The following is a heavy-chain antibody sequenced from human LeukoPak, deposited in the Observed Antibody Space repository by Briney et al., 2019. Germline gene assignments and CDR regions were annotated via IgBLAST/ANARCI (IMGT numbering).Heavy chain of an antibody. V-gene: IGHV3-21*01. CDR3: ARIQLNSYYYYMDV. Sequence: PGRSLRLSCAASGFTFSTYSMNWVSQAPGEGLEWASSISSSSSYIYYADSLKGRFTISRDNAKNSLYLQMNSLRAEDTAVYYCARIQLNSYYYYMDVWGKGTTVTVSS. J-gene: IGHJ6*03. CDR1: GFTFSTYS. D-gene: IGHD2-2*01. CDR2: ISSSSSYI.